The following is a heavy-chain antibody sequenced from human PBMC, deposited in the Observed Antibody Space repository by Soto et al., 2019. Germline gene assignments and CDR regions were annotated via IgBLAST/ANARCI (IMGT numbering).Heavy chain of an antibody. Sequence: GGSLRLSCAASGFTFSSYSMNWVRQAPGKGLEWVSSISSSSFSINYADSVKGRFSISRDNAQNSLHLQMNNLRAEDTAVYYCARNESSNIYGMDVWGQGTTVTVSS. V-gene: IGHV3-21*01. J-gene: IGHJ6*02. CDR2: ISSSSFSI. CDR3: ARNESSNIYGMDV. D-gene: IGHD6-6*01. CDR1: GFTFSSYS.